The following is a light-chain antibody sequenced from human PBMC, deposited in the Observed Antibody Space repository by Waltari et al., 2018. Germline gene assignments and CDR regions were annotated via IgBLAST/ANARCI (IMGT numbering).Light chain of an antibody. V-gene: IGKV1-5*03. CDR1: QSINIW. CDR3: QQNNSWPLT. Sequence: DIQMTQSPSTLSASVGDRVPITCRASQSINIWLAWYQQKPGKAPRLLIYKASGLKSGVPSRFSGSGSGTEFTLSISSLQPDDFATYCCQQNNSWPLTFGGGTKVEI. J-gene: IGKJ4*01. CDR2: KAS.